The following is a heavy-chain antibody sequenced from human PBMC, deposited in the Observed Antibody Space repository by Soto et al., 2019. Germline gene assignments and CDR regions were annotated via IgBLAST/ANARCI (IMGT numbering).Heavy chain of an antibody. Sequence: EVQLLESGGGLVQPGGSLRLSCAASGFTFSSYAMSWVCQAPGKGLEWVSAISGSGGSTYYADSVKGRFTISRDNSKNPLYLQMNSLRAEDTAVYYCAKDHGFLGWLLPEGGDWFDPWGQGTLVTVSS. J-gene: IGHJ5*02. CDR2: ISGSGGST. CDR3: AKDHGFLGWLLPEGGDWFDP. D-gene: IGHD3-3*01. V-gene: IGHV3-23*01. CDR1: GFTFSSYA.